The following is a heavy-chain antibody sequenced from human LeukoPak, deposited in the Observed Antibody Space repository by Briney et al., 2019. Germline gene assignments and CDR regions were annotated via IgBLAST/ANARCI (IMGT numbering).Heavy chain of an antibody. CDR1: GGSISSYY. D-gene: IGHD6-19*01. Sequence: SETLSLTCTVSGGSISSYYWSWIRQPPGKGLEWIGYIYYSGSTNYNPSLKSRVTISVDTSKNQFSLKLSSVTAADTAVYYCARGDPGAYGRWLTVDYWGQGTLVTVSS. CDR2: IYYSGST. CDR3: ARGDPGAYGRWLTVDY. J-gene: IGHJ4*02. V-gene: IGHV4-59*01.